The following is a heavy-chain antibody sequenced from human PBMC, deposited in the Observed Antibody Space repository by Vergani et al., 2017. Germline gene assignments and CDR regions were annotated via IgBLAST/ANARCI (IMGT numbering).Heavy chain of an antibody. D-gene: IGHD3-10*01. Sequence: QVQLVESGGGVVQRGGSLRLSCATSGFTLSNYDMQWIRQGPGKGLEFVAFIQFDGSNQYYADSVKGRFTLSRDFSKNTLYLQMNSLRAEDTAVYYCAREAYGSGLDYWGQGTLVTVSS. CDR2: IQFDGSNQ. J-gene: IGHJ4*02. CDR3: AREAYGSGLDY. V-gene: IGHV3-30*02. CDR1: GFTLSNYD.